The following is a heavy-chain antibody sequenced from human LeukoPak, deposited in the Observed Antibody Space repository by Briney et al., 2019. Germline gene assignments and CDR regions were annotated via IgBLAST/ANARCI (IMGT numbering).Heavy chain of an antibody. CDR3: ARGQVPAARGYNWFDP. D-gene: IGHD2-2*01. J-gene: IGHJ5*02. CDR1: GWSFNDYY. Sequence: PSETLSLTCAVYGWSFNDYYWNWIRQPPRKGLEWIGEINARGDTNYNPSLKSRVTISVDTSKNQFSLRLTSMIAADTAIYYCARGQVPAARGYNWFDPWGQGTLVTVSS. CDR2: INARGDT. V-gene: IGHV4-34*01.